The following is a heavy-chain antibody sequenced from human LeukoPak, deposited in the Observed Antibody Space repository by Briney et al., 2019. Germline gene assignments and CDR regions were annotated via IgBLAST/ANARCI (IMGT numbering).Heavy chain of an antibody. CDR3: ARSIRGVISYGMDV. CDR2: IYYSGST. J-gene: IGHJ6*02. D-gene: IGHD3-10*01. CDR1: GGSISSYY. V-gene: IGHV4-59*01. Sequence: SETLPLTCTVSGGSISSYYWSWIRQPPGKGLEWIGYIYYSGSTNYNPSLKSRVTISVDTSKNQLSLKLSSVTAADTAVYYCARSIRGVISYGMDVWGQGTTVTVSS.